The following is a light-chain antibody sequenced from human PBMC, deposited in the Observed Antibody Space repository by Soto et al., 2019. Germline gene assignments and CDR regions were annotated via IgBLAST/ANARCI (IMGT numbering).Light chain of an antibody. CDR1: QRLLHHNGHNY. CDR3: LQTLQAPST. J-gene: IGKJ2*01. CDR2: LIF. V-gene: IGKV2-28*01. Sequence: DIGMTQSPLSLPVTPGEPASISCRYSQRLLHHNGHNYLDWYLQKPGQSPQVLIYLIFNRAPGVPDRCSGSGSDTDFTLKISRVEAEDVGVYYCLQTLQAPSTFGQGTKLEIK.